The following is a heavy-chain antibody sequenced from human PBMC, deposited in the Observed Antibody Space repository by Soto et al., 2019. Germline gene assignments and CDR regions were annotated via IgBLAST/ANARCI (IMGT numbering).Heavy chain of an antibody. Sequence: QVQLVQSGAEVKKPGASVKVSCKTSGYTFTGYYIHWVRQAPGQGLEWMGCINPNSGATNYAQKFRCWVTMTRDTSISTAYMEVSRRTSDDTAVYYCATGPTTHSWGQGTLVTVSS. J-gene: IGHJ4*02. D-gene: IGHD2-15*01. CDR3: ATGPTTHS. CDR1: GYTFTGYY. V-gene: IGHV1-2*04. CDR2: INPNSGAT.